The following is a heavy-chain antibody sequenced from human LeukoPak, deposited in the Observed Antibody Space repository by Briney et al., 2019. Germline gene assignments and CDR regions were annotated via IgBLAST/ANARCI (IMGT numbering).Heavy chain of an antibody. CDR2: ISGSGGST. D-gene: IGHD3-10*01. CDR1: GFTFSSYA. V-gene: IGHV3-23*01. Sequence: PGGSLRLSCAASGFTFSSYAMSWVRQAPGKGLEWVSAISGSGGSTYYADSVKGRFTISRDNSKNTPYLQMNSLRAEDTAVYYCAKDPLVHSGWFGEYFDYWGQGTLVTVSS. CDR3: AKDPLVHSGWFGEYFDY. J-gene: IGHJ4*02.